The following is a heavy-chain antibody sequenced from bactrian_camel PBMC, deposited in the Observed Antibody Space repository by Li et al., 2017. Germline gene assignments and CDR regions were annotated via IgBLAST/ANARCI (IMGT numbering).Heavy chain of an antibody. CDR1: SSDITD. D-gene: IGHD6*01. J-gene: IGHJ4*01. CDR3: ATGPSRYGGSCLLSPPLYSG. CDR2: FDTDGE. Sequence: HVQLVESGGGSVQAGGSVTLFCTGFSSDITDMGWYRQGPENRCDMVASFDTDGEYYSDSAKGRFTVSRDNAKTTVYLQMNSLKPEDTAMYYCATGPSRYGGSCLLSPPLYSGWGQGTQVTVS. V-gene: IGHV3S53*01.